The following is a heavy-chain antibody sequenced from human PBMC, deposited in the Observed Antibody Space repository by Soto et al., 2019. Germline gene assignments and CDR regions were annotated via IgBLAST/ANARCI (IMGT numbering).Heavy chain of an antibody. CDR1: GFTFSSYL. J-gene: IGHJ3*02. D-gene: IGHD3-16*02. Sequence: GSLRLSFAASGFTFSSYLMGWVRQAPGKGLEWVANIKQDGSEKYYVDSVKARFTISRDNAKNSLYLQMNSLRAEDTAVYYCARVGHGYRSDAFDISGQGTMVT. V-gene: IGHV3-7*01. CDR3: ARVGHGYRSDAFDI. CDR2: IKQDGSEK.